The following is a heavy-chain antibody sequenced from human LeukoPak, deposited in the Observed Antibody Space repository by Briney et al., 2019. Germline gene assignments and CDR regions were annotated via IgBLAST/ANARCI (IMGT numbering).Heavy chain of an antibody. V-gene: IGHV3-30*04. Sequence: SGGSLRLSRAASGLTFSSYGMRWVRQPPSKGLEWVAVISYDGSNKYYADSAKGRFTISRDNSKNTLYLQMNSLRAEDTAVYYCARDQYTSAGTAYYYYGMDVWGQGTTVTASS. CDR2: ISYDGSNK. D-gene: IGHD6-13*01. CDR3: ARDQYTSAGTAYYYYGMDV. CDR1: GLTFSSYG. J-gene: IGHJ6*02.